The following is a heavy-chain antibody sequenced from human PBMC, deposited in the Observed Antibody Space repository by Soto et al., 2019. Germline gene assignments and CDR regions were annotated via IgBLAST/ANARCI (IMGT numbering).Heavy chain of an antibody. J-gene: IGHJ6*02. V-gene: IGHV4-34*01. CDR2: IHHSGST. Sequence: PSETLSLTCAVYGGSFSGYDWSWIRQPPGKGLEWIGEIHHSGSTTSNPSLKSRVTISVDTYKNQFSLKLSSVTAADTAVYNCARDLGSLEGVVISGLDVSGQGTTVTVSS. CDR1: GGSFSGYD. D-gene: IGHD3-3*01. CDR3: ARDLGSLEGVVISGLDV.